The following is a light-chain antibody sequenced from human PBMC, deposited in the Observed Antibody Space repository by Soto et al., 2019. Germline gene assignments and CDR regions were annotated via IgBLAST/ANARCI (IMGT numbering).Light chain of an antibody. V-gene: IGLV2-23*02. J-gene: IGLJ2*01. CDR3: CSYASTTSVI. Sequence: QSVLTQPASVSGSPGQSITISCTGTSSDIGSYKFVSWYQQHPGKAPEFIIYEVSKRPTGVSNRFSGSKSGNTASLTISGLQAEDEADYYCCSYASTTSVIFGGGTQLTVL. CDR2: EVS. CDR1: SSDIGSYKF.